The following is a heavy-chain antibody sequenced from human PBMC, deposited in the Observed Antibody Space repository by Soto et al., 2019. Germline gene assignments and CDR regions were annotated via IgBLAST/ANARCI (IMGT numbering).Heavy chain of an antibody. Sequence: QLQLQESGPGLVKPSETLSLTCTVSGGSISSSSYYWGWIRQPPGKGLEWIGSIYYSGSTYYNPSLKSRVTISVDTSKNQFSLKLSSVTAADTAVYYCARHDHPFCTNGVCSRNYFDYWGQGTLVTVSS. D-gene: IGHD2-8*01. CDR2: IYYSGST. V-gene: IGHV4-39*01. CDR1: GGSISSSSYY. J-gene: IGHJ4*02. CDR3: ARHDHPFCTNGVCSRNYFDY.